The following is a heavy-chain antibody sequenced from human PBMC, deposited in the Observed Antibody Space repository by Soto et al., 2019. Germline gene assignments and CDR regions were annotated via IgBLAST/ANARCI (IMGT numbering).Heavy chain of an antibody. CDR1: GFTFSSYA. CDR3: AKEAGVTTSSYYYYGMDV. D-gene: IGHD4-17*01. V-gene: IGHV3-30-3*01. Sequence: PGGSLRLSCAASGFTFSSYAMHWVRQAPGKGLEWVAVISYDGSNKYYADSVKGRFTISRDNSKNTLYLQMNSLRAEDTAVYYCAKEAGVTTSSYYYYGMDVWGQGTTVTV. CDR2: ISYDGSNK. J-gene: IGHJ6*02.